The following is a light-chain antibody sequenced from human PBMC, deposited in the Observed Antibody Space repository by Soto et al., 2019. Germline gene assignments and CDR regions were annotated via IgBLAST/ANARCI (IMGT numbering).Light chain of an antibody. Sequence: EIVLTQSPGTLSWSPGERATLSCRASQSVSSSYLAWYQQKPGQAPRLLIYGASSRATGIPDRFSGSGSGTDFPLTISRLEPDDFAVYYCQQYGSSPYTFGQGTKLEIK. CDR1: QSVSSSY. CDR3: QQYGSSPYT. V-gene: IGKV3-20*01. J-gene: IGKJ2*01. CDR2: GAS.